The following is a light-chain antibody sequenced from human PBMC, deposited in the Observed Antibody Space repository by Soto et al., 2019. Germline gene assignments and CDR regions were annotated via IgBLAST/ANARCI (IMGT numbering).Light chain of an antibody. V-gene: IGLV2-23*03. J-gene: IGLJ1*01. Sequence: QSVLTQPASVSGSPGQSITLSFTGTSSDVGSYNLVSWYQQHPGKAPKLMIYEGSKRPAGVSNRFSGSKSGNTASLTISGLRPEDEADYDCCSFAGSNTFVVGTGTKLTVL. CDR3: CSFAGSNTFV. CDR2: EGS. CDR1: SSDVGSYNL.